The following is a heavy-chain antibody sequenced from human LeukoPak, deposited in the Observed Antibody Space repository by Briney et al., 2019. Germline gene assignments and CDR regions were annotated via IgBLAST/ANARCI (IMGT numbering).Heavy chain of an antibody. D-gene: IGHD5-18*01. J-gene: IGHJ6*03. V-gene: IGHV1-18*01. CDR1: GYTFTSYG. CDR2: ISAYNGNT. CDR3: ARDLETAMVTPYHMDV. Sequence: ASVKVSCKASGYTFTSYGISWVRQAPGQGLEWMGWISAYNGNTNYAQKLQGRVTMTTDTSTSTAYMELRSLRSDDTAVYYCARDLETAMVTPYHMDVWGKGTTVTVSS.